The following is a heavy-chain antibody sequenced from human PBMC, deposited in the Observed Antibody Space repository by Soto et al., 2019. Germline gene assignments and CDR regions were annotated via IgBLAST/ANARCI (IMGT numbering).Heavy chain of an antibody. J-gene: IGHJ3*02. Sequence: QVQLVQSGAEVKKPGSSVKVSCKASGGTFSSYAISWVRQAPGQGLEWMGGIIPIFGTANYAQKIQGRVTVTADESTITAYMELSSLRSEDTAVYYCARGVLLYFDWLSANDAFDIWGQGTIVTVSS. D-gene: IGHD3-9*01. CDR2: IIPIFGTA. V-gene: IGHV1-69*12. CDR1: GGTFSSYA. CDR3: ARGVLLYFDWLSANDAFDI.